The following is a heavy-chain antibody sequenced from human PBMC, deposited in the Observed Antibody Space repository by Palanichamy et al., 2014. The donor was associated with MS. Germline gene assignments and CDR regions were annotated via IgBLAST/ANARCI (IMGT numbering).Heavy chain of an antibody. J-gene: IGHJ4*02. CDR1: GFTFRNYA. Sequence: EVQLVESGGGLVQPGGSLRLSCAASGFTFRNYAMSWVRQAPGKGLEWVSTIRGSGGGTYYADSVKGRFTVSRDNSKNTLYLQMSSLRAEDTAVYYCAKVLEMATITQSSDYWGQGTLVTVSS. CDR2: IRGSGGGT. CDR3: AKVLEMATITQSSDY. D-gene: IGHD5-24*01. V-gene: IGHV3-23*04.